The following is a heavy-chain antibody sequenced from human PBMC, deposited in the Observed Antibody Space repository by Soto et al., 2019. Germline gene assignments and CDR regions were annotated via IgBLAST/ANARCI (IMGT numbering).Heavy chain of an antibody. J-gene: IGHJ4*02. V-gene: IGHV6-1*01. CDR1: GERVSSNSAA. D-gene: IGHD5-12*01. CDR2: TYYRSKWYN. CDR3: ARDKHTASPLLATRDTYYFDY. Sequence: SQTLSLTCAISGERVSSNSAACNWIRQSPSRGLECLVRTYYRSKWYNDYAVSVKSRITINPDTSKNQFSMQLNSVTHEDTDVYYCARDKHTASPLLATRDTYYFDYWGQGTLVTVSS.